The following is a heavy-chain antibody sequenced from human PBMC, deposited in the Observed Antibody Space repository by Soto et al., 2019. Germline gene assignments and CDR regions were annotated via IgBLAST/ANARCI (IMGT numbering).Heavy chain of an antibody. V-gene: IGHV3-23*01. CDR1: GFVFSNYA. CDR3: AKDRTVAARHFDY. Sequence: GGSLRLSCAASGFVFSNYAMHWVRQAPGKGLEWVSSISTSIDATYYADSVKGRFTISRDDSKNTLYLQMNSLRAEDSAVYYCAKDRTVAARHFDYWGQGTQVTVSS. D-gene: IGHD6-6*01. CDR2: ISTSIDAT. J-gene: IGHJ4*02.